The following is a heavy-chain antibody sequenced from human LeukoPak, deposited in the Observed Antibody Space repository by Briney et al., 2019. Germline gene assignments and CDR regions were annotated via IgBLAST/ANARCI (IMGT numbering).Heavy chain of an antibody. CDR3: ARRAGDYSHPYDY. CDR1: GFTFSRYN. Sequence: GGSLRLSCAASGFTFSRYNMNWVRQAPGKGLEWVSSISSSSNYIYYADSVKGRFTISRDNSKNTVHLQMNSLRAEDAAMYYCARRAGDYSHPYDYWGQGTLVTVSS. D-gene: IGHD3-22*01. CDR2: ISSSSNYI. J-gene: IGHJ4*02. V-gene: IGHV3-21*04.